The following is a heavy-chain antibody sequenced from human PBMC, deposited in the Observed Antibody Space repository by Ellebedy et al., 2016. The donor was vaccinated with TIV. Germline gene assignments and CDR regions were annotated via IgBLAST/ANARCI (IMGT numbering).Heavy chain of an antibody. D-gene: IGHD5-18*01. J-gene: IGHJ4*02. CDR1: GFTFSYYA. Sequence: PGGSLRLSCTASGFTFSYYAMSWNRQAPGRGLEWVSTVSYTGAATYFADSVQGRFTISRDNSKNTLYLHMDSLRAADTAIYYCAKVMTGYSYAPDDFWGQGTLVTVSS. CDR3: AKVMTGYSYAPDDF. V-gene: IGHV3-23*01. CDR2: VSYTGAAT.